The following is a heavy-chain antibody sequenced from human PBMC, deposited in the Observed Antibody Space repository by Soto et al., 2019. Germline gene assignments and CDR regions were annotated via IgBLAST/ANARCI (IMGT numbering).Heavy chain of an antibody. D-gene: IGHD4-17*01. Sequence: ASVKVSCKASGYNFTSYDINWVRQATGQGLEWMGWMNPNSGNTGYAQKFQGRVTMTRNTYISTAYMELSSLRSEETAVYYCARGRHTVTRGDFDIGGQGTMVPVSS. J-gene: IGHJ3*02. CDR1: GYNFTSYD. CDR3: ARGRHTVTRGDFDI. V-gene: IGHV1-8*01. CDR2: MNPNSGNT.